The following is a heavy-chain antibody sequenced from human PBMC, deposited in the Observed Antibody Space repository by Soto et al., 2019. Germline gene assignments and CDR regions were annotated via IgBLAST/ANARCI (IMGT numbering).Heavy chain of an antibody. CDR3: ATGRYDFCSGYRRYAFDI. CDR1: GYTLTELS. D-gene: IGHD3-3*01. CDR2: FDPEDGET. Sequence: GASVKVSCKVSGYTLTELSMHWVRQAPGEGLEWMGGFDPEDGETIYAQKFQGRVTMTEDTSTDTAYMELSSLRSEDTAVYYCATGRYDFCSGYRRYAFDIWGQGTMVTVSS. V-gene: IGHV1-24*01. J-gene: IGHJ3*02.